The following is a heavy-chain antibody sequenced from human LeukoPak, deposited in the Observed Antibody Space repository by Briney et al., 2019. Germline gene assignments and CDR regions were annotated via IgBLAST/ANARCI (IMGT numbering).Heavy chain of an antibody. CDR1: GFTFSSYA. CDR2: IYSGGST. V-gene: IGHV3-66*01. J-gene: IGHJ4*02. CDR3: ARDKAY. Sequence: PGGSLRLSCAASGFTFSSYAMSWVRQAPGKGLEWVSVIYSGGSTYYADSVKGRFTISRDNSKNTLYLQMNSLRAEDTAVYYCARDKAYWGQGTLVTVSS.